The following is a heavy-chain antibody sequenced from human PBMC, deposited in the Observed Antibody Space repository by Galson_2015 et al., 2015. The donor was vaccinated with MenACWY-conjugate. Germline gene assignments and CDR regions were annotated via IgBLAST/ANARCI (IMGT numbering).Heavy chain of an antibody. V-gene: IGHV3-21*01. CDR2: ISSSSSYI. J-gene: IGHJ4*02. Sequence: SLRLSCAASGFTFSSYSMNWVRQAPGKGLEWVSSISSSSSYIYYADSVKGRFTISRDNAKNSLYLQMNSLRAEDTAVYYCARAPRESPSGYYYDSSGYSIYWGQGTLVTVSS. CDR1: GFTFSSYS. CDR3: ARAPRESPSGYYYDSSGYSIY. D-gene: IGHD3-22*01.